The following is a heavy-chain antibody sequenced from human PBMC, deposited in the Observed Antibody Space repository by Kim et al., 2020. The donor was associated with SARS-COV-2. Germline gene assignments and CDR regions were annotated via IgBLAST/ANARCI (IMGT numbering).Heavy chain of an antibody. CDR3: ARDADIGAAGYYFDH. J-gene: IGHJ4*02. Sequence: GGSLRLSCAASGFTFSNYAMHWVRQAPGKGLEWVAVISSDGNDKYTAYSVKGRFTISRDNSKNTLFLQMNSLRAEDTAVYYCARDADIGAAGYYFDHWGQGTLVTVSS. D-gene: IGHD6-13*01. V-gene: IGHV3-30-3*01. CDR2: ISSDGNDK. CDR1: GFTFSNYA.